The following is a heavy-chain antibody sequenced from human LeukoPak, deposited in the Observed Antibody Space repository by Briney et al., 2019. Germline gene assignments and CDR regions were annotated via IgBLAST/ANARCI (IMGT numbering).Heavy chain of an antibody. CDR3: VRERDRGIDVADDFDY. CDR2: INDRGGYI. Sequence: PGGSLRLSCAASGFSFSVYSIAWVRQAPGKGLEWVSVINDRGGYIQDADSVKGRFTISRDNYQNTLFLQMNSLRAEDTAVYYCVRERDRGIDVADDFDYWGQGTLVTVSS. J-gene: IGHJ4*02. D-gene: IGHD6-19*01. CDR1: GFSFSVYS. V-gene: IGHV3-23*01.